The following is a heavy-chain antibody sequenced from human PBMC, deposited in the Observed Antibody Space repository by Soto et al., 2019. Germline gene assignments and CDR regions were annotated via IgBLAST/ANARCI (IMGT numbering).Heavy chain of an antibody. CDR3: AADGWSYGDDAIDI. Sequence: ASVKVSCKASGFTFTSSAVQWVRQARGQRLEWIGWIVVGSGNTNYAQKFQERVTITRDMSTSTAYMELSSLRSEDTAVYYCAADGWSYGDDAIDICGQATMVTVSS. CDR2: IVVGSGNT. CDR1: GFTFTSSA. J-gene: IGHJ3*02. D-gene: IGHD1-26*01. V-gene: IGHV1-58*01.